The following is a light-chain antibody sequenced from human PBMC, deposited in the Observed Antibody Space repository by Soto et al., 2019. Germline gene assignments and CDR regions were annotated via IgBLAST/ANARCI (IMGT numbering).Light chain of an antibody. J-gene: IGKJ4*01. CDR3: RQSLQTPLA. V-gene: IGKV2-28*01. Sequence: GMSQSQLYLLVTPGERTSISCRSSQSLLHSNGYDYLDWYLQKPGQSPQLLIYLGSTRASGVPDRFSVIGSGTDITLKISILESEVIGAYDGRQSLQTPLAFGGGTKVDI. CDR1: QSLLHSNGYDY. CDR2: LGS.